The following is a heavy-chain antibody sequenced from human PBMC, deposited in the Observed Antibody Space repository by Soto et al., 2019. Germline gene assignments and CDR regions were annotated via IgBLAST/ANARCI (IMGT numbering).Heavy chain of an antibody. J-gene: IGHJ6*02. V-gene: IGHV3-23*01. Sequence: GGSLRLSCAASGFTFSSYAMSWVRQAPGKGLEWVSAISGSGGSTYYADSVKGRFTISRDNSKNTLYLQMNSLRAEDTAVYYCAKGIAAAGKGYYYYYYGMEVWGQGTTVTVS. D-gene: IGHD6-13*01. CDR3: AKGIAAAGKGYYYYYYGMEV. CDR1: GFTFSSYA. CDR2: ISGSGGST.